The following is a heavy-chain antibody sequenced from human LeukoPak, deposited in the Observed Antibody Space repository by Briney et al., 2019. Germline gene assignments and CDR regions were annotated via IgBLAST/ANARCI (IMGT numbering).Heavy chain of an antibody. CDR2: ISSSSSYI. CDR3: ARARGYCGSTSCYLFDY. D-gene: IGHD2-2*01. Sequence: GGSLRLSCAASGFTFSSYSMNWVRQAPGKGLEWVSSISSSSSYIYYADSVKGRFTISRDNAKNSLYLQMNSLRAEDTAVYYCARARGYCGSTSCYLFDYWGQGTLVTVSS. V-gene: IGHV3-21*01. CDR1: GFTFSSYS. J-gene: IGHJ4*02.